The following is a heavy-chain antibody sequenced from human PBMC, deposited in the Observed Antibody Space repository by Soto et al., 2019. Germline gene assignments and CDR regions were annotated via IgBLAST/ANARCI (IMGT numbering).Heavy chain of an antibody. Sequence: QLQLQESGPGLVKPSETLSLTCTVSGGSISSSSYYWGWIRQPPGKGLEWIGSIYYSGSTYYNPSLKSRVTISVDTSKNQFSLKLSSVTAADTAVYYCARRLRFRGDFDYWGQGTLVTVSS. J-gene: IGHJ4*02. CDR2: IYYSGST. CDR3: ARRLRFRGDFDY. CDR1: GGSISSSSYY. D-gene: IGHD2-21*01. V-gene: IGHV4-39*01.